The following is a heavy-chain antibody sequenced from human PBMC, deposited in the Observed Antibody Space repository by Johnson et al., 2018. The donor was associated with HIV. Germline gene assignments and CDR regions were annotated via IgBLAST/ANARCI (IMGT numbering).Heavy chain of an antibody. D-gene: IGHD3-22*01. Sequence: EQLVESGGGVVRPGGSVRLSCVVEGFTFDDYGMSWVRQAPGKGLEWVSVIYSGGSTYYADSVKGRFTISRDNSKNTLYLQMNSLRAEDTAVYYCARGRAYYYDSSGDAFDIWGQGTMVTVSP. V-gene: IGHV3-66*01. CDR3: ARGRAYYYDSSGDAFDI. CDR2: IYSGGST. J-gene: IGHJ3*02. CDR1: GFTFDDYG.